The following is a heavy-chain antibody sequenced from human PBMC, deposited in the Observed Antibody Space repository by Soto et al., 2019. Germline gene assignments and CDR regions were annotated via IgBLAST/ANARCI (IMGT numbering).Heavy chain of an antibody. J-gene: IGHJ5*02. D-gene: IGHD2-2*01. CDR3: AREHPHPVVPVDP. CDR1: GGSISSGGYS. CDR2: IYHSGST. Sequence: SETLSLTFAVSGGSISSGGYSWSWIRQPPGKGLEWIGYIYHSGSTYYNPSLKSRFTISRDNAKNSLYLQMNSLRAEDTAVYYCAREHPHPVVPVDPWCQGTLVTVSS. V-gene: IGHV4-30-2*01.